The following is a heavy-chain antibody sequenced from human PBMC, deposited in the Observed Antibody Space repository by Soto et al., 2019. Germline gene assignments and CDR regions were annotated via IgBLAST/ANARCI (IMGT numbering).Heavy chain of an antibody. CDR1: GGSISSGGYY. Sequence: PSETLSLTCTVSGGSISSGGYYWSWIRQHPGKGLEWIGYIYYSGSTYYNPSLKSRVTISVNTSKNQFSLKLSSVTAADTAVYYCARSDQRGSYRYYFDYWGQGTLVTVSS. V-gene: IGHV4-31*03. CDR3: ARSDQRGSYRYYFDY. J-gene: IGHJ4*02. CDR2: IYYSGST. D-gene: IGHD1-26*01.